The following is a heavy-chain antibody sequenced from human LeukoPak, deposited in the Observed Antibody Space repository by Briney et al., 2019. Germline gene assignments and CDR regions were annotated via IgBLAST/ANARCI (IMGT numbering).Heavy chain of an antibody. J-gene: IGHJ4*02. CDR3: ARRSGIYDSSGGLDY. V-gene: IGHV4-59*08. Sequence: PSGTLSLTCTVSGGSISSYYWSWIRQPPGKGLEWIGYIYYSGSTNYNPSLKSRVTISVDTSKNQFYLKLSSVTAADTAVYYCARRSGIYDSSGGLDYWGQGTLVTLS. CDR1: GGSISSYY. CDR2: IYYSGST. D-gene: IGHD3-22*01.